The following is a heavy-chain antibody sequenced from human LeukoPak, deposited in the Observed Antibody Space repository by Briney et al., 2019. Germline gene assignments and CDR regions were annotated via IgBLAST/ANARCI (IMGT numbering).Heavy chain of an antibody. J-gene: IGHJ4*02. CDR2: IYTSGST. Sequence: PSQTLSLTCTVSGGSISSDNYYWSWIRQPAGKGLEWIGRIYTSGSTNYNPSLKSRVTISVNTSKNQFSLKLTSVTAADTAVYYCTRGSGSYTYDCFDYWGQGTLVTVSS. V-gene: IGHV4-61*02. CDR1: GGSISSDNYY. CDR3: TRGSGSYTYDCFDY. D-gene: IGHD1-26*01.